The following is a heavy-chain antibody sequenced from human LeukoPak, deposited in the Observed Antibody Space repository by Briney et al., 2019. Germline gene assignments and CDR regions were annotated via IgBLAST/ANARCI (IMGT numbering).Heavy chain of an antibody. V-gene: IGHV3-30*03. CDR1: GFTFTSYN. D-gene: IGHD7-27*01. CDR3: ARDLNWETY. Sequence: GGSLRLSCAASGFTFTSYNFHWVRQAPGKGLEWVSFISYDGNIKYGDSVKGRFTISRDNSKYTLHLQMNNVSVDDTAMYYCARDLNWETYWGQGTLVSVSS. CDR2: ISYDGNIK. J-gene: IGHJ4*02.